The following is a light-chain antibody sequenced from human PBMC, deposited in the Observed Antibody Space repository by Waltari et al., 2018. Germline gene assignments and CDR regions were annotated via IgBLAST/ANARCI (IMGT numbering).Light chain of an antibody. CDR2: DVT. Sequence: QSALTQPASVSGSPGQSITISCTGTSSDVGGYNYVSWFHQHPGKAPKLMIYDVTDRPSGVSDRFSGSKSANTASLTISGLQAEDEADYYCSSYTTSSSLVFGGGTKLTVL. V-gene: IGLV2-14*03. J-gene: IGLJ2*01. CDR3: SSYTTSSSLV. CDR1: SSDVGGYNY.